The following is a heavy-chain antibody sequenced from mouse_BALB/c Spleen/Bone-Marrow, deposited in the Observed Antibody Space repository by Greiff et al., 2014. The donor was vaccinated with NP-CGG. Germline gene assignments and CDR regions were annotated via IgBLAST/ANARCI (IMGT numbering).Heavy chain of an antibody. Sequence: QVQLQQPGAELVKPGAPVELSCKASGYTFTDYWMNWVKQRPGRGLEWIGRIDPSDSETHYNQKFKDKATLTVDKSSTTAYIQLSNLTSEDSAVYYCARTAYWGQGTLVTVSA. V-gene: IGHV1-69*02. CDR3: ARTAY. J-gene: IGHJ3*01. CDR2: IDPSDSET. CDR1: GYTFTDYW.